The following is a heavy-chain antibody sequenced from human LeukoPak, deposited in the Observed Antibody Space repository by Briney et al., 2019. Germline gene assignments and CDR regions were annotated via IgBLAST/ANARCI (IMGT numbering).Heavy chain of an antibody. D-gene: IGHD1-26*01. Sequence: ASVKVSCKASGYTFTSYYMHWVRQAPGQGLEWMGIINPSGGSTSYAQKFQGRVTMTRDTSTSTVYMELSSLRSEDTAVYYCARVSGSYPTDPYYFDYWGQGTLVTVSS. CDR1: GYTFTSYY. V-gene: IGHV1-46*01. CDR3: ARVSGSYPTDPYYFDY. J-gene: IGHJ4*02. CDR2: INPSGGST.